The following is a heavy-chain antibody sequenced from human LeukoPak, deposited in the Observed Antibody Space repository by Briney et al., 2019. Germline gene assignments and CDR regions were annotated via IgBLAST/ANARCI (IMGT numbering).Heavy chain of an antibody. V-gene: IGHV4-61*08. D-gene: IGHD3-9*01. CDR3: ARGNILTGYCFDF. CDR1: GGSISSGGYY. CDR2: IHYTGAT. J-gene: IGHJ4*02. Sequence: SETLSLTCTVSGGSISSGGYYWSWIRQTPGRGLEWVGEIHYTGATSYNPSLKSRATISTDTSKNQFSLRLSSVTAADTAVYYCARGNILTGYCFDFWGQGALVTVSS.